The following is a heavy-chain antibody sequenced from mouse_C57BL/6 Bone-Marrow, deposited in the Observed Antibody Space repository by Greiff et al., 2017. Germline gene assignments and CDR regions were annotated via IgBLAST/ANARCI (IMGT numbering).Heavy chain of an antibody. D-gene: IGHD1-1*01. J-gene: IGHJ2*01. Sequence: VQLQQSGAELVRPGASFKLSCTASGFNIKDDYMHWVKQRPEQGLEWIGWIDPENGDTEYASKFQGKATITADTSSNTAYLQLSSLTSEDTAVYYCTTCTSASSAAYFENWGPGTTLTLSS. CDR1: GFNIKDDY. CDR2: IDPENGDT. V-gene: IGHV14-4*01. CDR3: TTCTSASSAAYFEN.